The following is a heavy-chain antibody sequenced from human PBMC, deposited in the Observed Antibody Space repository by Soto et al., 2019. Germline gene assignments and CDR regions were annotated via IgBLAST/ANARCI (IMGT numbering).Heavy chain of an antibody. CDR3: AGGGGVGVAGSAAFDM. D-gene: IGHD3-3*01. CDR2: INPATGAA. CDR1: GYPVTAYY. J-gene: IGHJ3*02. Sequence: QLHLVQSGAVVKKPGASVTVSCSASGYPVTAYYMHWVRQAPGRGLEWMGGINPATGAAKYTQTFQGRVTTAREASTSTVFMELSGLTSEDKAVFYWAGGGGVGVAGSAAFDMWGQGTLVTVSS. V-gene: IGHV1-2*02.